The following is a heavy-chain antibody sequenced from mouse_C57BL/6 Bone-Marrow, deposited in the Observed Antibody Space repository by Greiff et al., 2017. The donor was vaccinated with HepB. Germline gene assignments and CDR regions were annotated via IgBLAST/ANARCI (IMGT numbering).Heavy chain of an antibody. D-gene: IGHD4-1*01. CDR2: IYPGDGDT. V-gene: IGHV1-82*01. CDR3: ARWGGTFAY. Sequence: VQLQQSGPELVKPGASVKISCKASGYAFSSSWMNWVKQRPGKGLEWIGRIYPGDGDTNYNGKFKGKATLTADKSSSTAYMQLSSLTSEDPAVYFCARWGGTFAYWGQGTLVTVSA. J-gene: IGHJ3*01. CDR1: GYAFSSSW.